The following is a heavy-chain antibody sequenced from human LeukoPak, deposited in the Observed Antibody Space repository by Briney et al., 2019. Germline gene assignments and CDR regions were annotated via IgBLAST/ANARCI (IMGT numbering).Heavy chain of an antibody. CDR2: INAGNGNT. CDR3: ARDQSHYYDSSGYPGY. J-gene: IGHJ4*02. Sequence: ASVKVSCKASGYTFTSYAMHWVRQAPGQRLEWMGWINAGNGNTKYSQKFQGRVTITRDTSASTAYMELSSLRSEDTAVYYCARDQSHYYDSSGYPGYWGQGTLVTVSS. CDR1: GYTFTSYA. D-gene: IGHD3-22*01. V-gene: IGHV1-3*01.